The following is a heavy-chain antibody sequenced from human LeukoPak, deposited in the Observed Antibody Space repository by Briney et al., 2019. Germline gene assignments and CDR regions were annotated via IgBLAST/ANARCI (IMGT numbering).Heavy chain of an antibody. Sequence: GGSLRLSCAVSGFTFSNYSMYWVRQAPGKRLVWVARINSDGSSTTYADSVEGRFTISRDKTKSMLHLQMHSLGVDDSAVCFFTRTTTTADWYFELWGRGNLVTVSS. J-gene: IGHJ2*01. D-gene: IGHD1-1*01. V-gene: IGHV3-74*01. CDR1: GFTFSNYS. CDR3: TRTTTTADWYFEL. CDR2: INSDGSST.